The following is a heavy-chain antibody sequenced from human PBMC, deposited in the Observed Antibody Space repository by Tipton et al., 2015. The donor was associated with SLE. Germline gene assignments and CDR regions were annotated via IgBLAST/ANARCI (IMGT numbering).Heavy chain of an antibody. CDR2: IYYSGST. D-gene: IGHD4-17*01. V-gene: IGHV4-39*01. CDR1: GGSISSSSYY. J-gene: IGHJ4*02. Sequence: TLSLTCTVSGGSISSSSYYWGWIRQPPGKGLEWIGSIYYSGSTYYNPPLKSRVTISVDTSKNQFSLKLSSVTAADTAVYYCARHPQTVYFDYWGQGTLVTVSS. CDR3: ARHPQTVYFDY.